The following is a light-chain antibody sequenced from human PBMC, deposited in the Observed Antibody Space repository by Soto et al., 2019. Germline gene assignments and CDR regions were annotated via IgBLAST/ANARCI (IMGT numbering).Light chain of an antibody. Sequence: QSALTQPASVSGSPGQSITISCTGTSSDIGAYNYVSWYQQHPGKTPKLMIYGVTTRPSGVSNRFSGSKSGSTASLTISGLQDEDEADYYCSSYTTSSTLEFGGGTKLTVL. J-gene: IGLJ2*01. CDR2: GVT. CDR1: SSDIGAYNY. V-gene: IGLV2-14*01. CDR3: SSYTTSSTLE.